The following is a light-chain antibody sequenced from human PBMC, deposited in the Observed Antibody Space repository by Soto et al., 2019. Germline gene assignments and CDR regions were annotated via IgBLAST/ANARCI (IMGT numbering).Light chain of an antibody. Sequence: DIQMTQSPSSLSASVGDRVTITCRASQSISSYLNWYQQKPGKAPKLLIYAASSLQSGVPSRFXGSASGTDFTLTISSLQPEDFATYYCQQSYSTPMYTFGQGTKLEIK. CDR1: QSISSY. CDR3: QQSYSTPMYT. CDR2: AAS. V-gene: IGKV1-39*01. J-gene: IGKJ2*01.